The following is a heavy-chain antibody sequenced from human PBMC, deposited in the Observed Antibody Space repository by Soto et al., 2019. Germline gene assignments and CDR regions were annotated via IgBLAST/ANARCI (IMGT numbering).Heavy chain of an antibody. V-gene: IGHV4-34*01. J-gene: IGHJ4*02. D-gene: IGHD6-6*01. Sequence: PSETLSLTCAVYGGSFSGYYWSWIRQPPGKGLEWIGEINHSGSTNYNPSLKSRVTISVDTSKNQFSLKLSSVTAADTAVYYCARGNSSSSHWGQGTLVTVS. CDR3: ARGNSSSSH. CDR1: GGSFSGYY. CDR2: INHSGST.